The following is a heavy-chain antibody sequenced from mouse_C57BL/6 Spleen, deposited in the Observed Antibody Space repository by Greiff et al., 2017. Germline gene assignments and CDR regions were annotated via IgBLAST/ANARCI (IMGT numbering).Heavy chain of an antibody. V-gene: IGHV5-17*01. CDR2: ISSGSSTI. D-gene: IGHD5-2*01. CDR1: GFTFSDYG. J-gene: IGHJ1*03. Sequence: EVQLVESGGGLVKPGGSLKLSCAASGFTFSDYGMHWVRQAPEKVLEWVAYISSGSSTIYYADTVKGRFTISSDNAKNTLFLQMTSLRSEDTAMYYCARRIDWYFDVWGTGTTVTVSS. CDR3: ARRIDWYFDV.